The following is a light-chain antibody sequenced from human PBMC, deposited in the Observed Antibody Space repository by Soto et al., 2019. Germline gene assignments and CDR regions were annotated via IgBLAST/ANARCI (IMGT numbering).Light chain of an antibody. V-gene: IGKV1-39*01. J-gene: IGKJ1*01. CDR2: SAS. CDR1: QALSNY. CDR3: QQSYSTPPWT. Sequence: DIQMTQSPSTLSGSVGDRVTITCRASQALSNYLAWYQQKPGKAPDLLIYSASTLQSGVPSRFSGSGSGTDFTLTISSLQPEDFATYYCQQSYSTPPWTFGQGTKVDIK.